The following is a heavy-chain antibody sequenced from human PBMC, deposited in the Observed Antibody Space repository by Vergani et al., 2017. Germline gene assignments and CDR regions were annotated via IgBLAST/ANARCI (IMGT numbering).Heavy chain of an antibody. V-gene: IGHV3-30*18. CDR1: GFTFSSYG. J-gene: IGHJ6*02. CDR3: AKDPYSSSYAILGYYYYGMDV. CDR2: ISYDGSNK. D-gene: IGHD6-13*01. Sequence: VQLVESGGGLVKPGGSLRLSCAASGFTFSSYGMHWVRQAPGKGLEWVAVISYDGSNKYYADSVKGRFTISRDNSKNTLYLQMNSLRAEDTAVYYCAKDPYSSSYAILGYYYYGMDVWGQGTTVTVSS.